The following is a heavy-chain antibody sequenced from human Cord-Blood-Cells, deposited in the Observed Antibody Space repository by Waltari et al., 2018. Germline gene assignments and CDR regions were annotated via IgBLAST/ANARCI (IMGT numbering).Heavy chain of an antibody. Sequence: ESGPGLVEPSETLSLTCAVSGGSISSYYWSWIRQPPGKGLEWIGYIYYSGSTNSNPSLKSRDTISVDPSKNQFSLKLSSVTAADTAVYYCARVEKVAGSWYYYYYYYMDVWGKGTTVTVSS. J-gene: IGHJ6*03. CDR1: GGSISSYY. V-gene: IGHV4-59*01. CDR3: ARVEKVAGSWYYYYYYYMDV. D-gene: IGHD6-13*01. CDR2: IYYSGST.